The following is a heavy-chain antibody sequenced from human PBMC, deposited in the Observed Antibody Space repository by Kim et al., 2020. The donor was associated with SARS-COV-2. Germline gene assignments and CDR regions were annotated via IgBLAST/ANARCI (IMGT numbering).Heavy chain of an antibody. Sequence: ASVKVSCKASGYTFTSYGISWVRQAPGQGLEWMGWISAYNGNTNYAQKLQGRVTMTTDTSTSTAYMELRILRSDDTAVYYCARGVSRGRYFDWVEGGYFDYWGQGTLVTVSS. CDR3: ARGVSRGRYFDWVEGGYFDY. CDR2: ISAYNGNT. J-gene: IGHJ4*02. D-gene: IGHD3-9*01. V-gene: IGHV1-18*01. CDR1: GYTFTSYG.